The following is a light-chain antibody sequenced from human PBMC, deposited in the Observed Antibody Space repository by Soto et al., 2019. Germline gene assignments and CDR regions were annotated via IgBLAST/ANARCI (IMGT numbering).Light chain of an antibody. CDR3: QQCANWPPKWT. V-gene: IGKV3-11*01. J-gene: IGKJ1*01. Sequence: EIVLTQSPGTLSLSPGEIAALSFSASQSVSTFLAWYQQKPGQAPRLLIYDASNRATGIPARFSGSGSGTDFTLTISSLEPEDFAVYYCQQCANWPPKWTFGQGTKVDIK. CDR2: DAS. CDR1: QSVSTF.